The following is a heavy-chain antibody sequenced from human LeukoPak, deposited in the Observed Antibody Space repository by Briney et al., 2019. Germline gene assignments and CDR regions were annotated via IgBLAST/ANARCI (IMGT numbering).Heavy chain of an antibody. CDR3: ARGYGDYAKRYFDY. D-gene: IGHD4-17*01. V-gene: IGHV5-51*01. CDR2: IYPGDSDT. Sequence: GESLKISCKGSGYSFTTNWIGWVRQMPGKGLEWMGIIYPGDSDTRYSPSLQGQVTISADMSISTAYLQWSSLKASDTAMYYCARGYGDYAKRYFDYWGQGTLVTVSS. J-gene: IGHJ4*02. CDR1: GYSFTTNW.